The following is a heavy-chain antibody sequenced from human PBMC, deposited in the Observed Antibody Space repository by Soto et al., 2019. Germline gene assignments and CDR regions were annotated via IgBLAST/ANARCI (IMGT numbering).Heavy chain of an antibody. Sequence: GGSLRLSCAASGVTFSSYAMSWVRQAPGKGLEWVSAISGSGGSTYYADSVKGRFTISRDNSKNTLYLQMNSLRAEDTAVYYCAKEEGYCSSTSCPLDFDYWGQGTLVTVSS. CDR2: ISGSGGST. CDR3: AKEEGYCSSTSCPLDFDY. CDR1: GVTFSSYA. D-gene: IGHD2-2*01. J-gene: IGHJ4*02. V-gene: IGHV3-23*01.